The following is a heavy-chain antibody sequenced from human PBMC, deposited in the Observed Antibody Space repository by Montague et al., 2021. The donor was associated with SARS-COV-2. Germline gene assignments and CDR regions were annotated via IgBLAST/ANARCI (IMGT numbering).Heavy chain of an antibody. CDR2: ISYSGST. CDR1: GGSISSYY. CDR3: TRGQRGYYYGLGVSAHFGY. J-gene: IGHJ4*02. V-gene: IGHV4-59*01. D-gene: IGHD3-10*01. Sequence: SETLSLTCTVSGGSISSYYWSWIRQPSGRGLQWIGYISYSGSTNYNPSLKSRVTISVDTSKNQFSLKLSSVTVADTAVYYCTRGQRGYYYGLGVSAHFGYWGQGTLVTVSS.